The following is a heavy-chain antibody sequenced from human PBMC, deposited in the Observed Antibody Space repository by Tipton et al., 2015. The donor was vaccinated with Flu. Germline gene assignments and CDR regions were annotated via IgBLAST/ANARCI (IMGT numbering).Heavy chain of an antibody. J-gene: IGHJ4*02. D-gene: IGHD3-10*01. Sequence: TLSLTCTVSGGSFSSYYWSWIRQPPGKRPEWIGHIYYSGSTNYNPALQSRVTISVDTSKNQFSLRLSSVTAADTAVYFCAADHYFGSGSYYWGQGKMVTGSS. CDR2: IYYSGST. CDR1: GGSFSSYY. V-gene: IGHV4-59*01. CDR3: AADHYFGSGSYY.